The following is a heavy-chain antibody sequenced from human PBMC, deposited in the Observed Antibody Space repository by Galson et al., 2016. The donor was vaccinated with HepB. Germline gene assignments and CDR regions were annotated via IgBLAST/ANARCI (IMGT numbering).Heavy chain of an antibody. V-gene: IGHV3-20*04. CDR1: RFKFGDYG. J-gene: IGHJ4*02. CDR2: INWNGGST. D-gene: IGHD3-9*01. Sequence: SLRLSCAASRFKFGDYGMSWVRQAPGKGLEWVSGINWNGGSTGYVDSVKGRFTISRDNAKNSLYLQMNSLRAEDTALYYCARATPYYDILTGYYNYYFDYWGQGTLVTVSS. CDR3: ARATPYYDILTGYYNYYFDY.